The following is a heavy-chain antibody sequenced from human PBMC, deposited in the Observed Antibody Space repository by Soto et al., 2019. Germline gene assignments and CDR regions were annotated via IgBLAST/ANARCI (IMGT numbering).Heavy chain of an antibody. Sequence: PGGSLRLSCAGSGFTFSGYAMSWVRHAPGKGLEWVSSISASGGDTYYADSVQGRFTISRDNAKSTLYLQMNSLRAEDTAVYDGAVAVAGTTAIGDWGKGNLVTVDS. V-gene: IGHV3-23*01. CDR1: GFTFSGYA. D-gene: IGHD6-19*01. J-gene: IGHJ4*02. CDR2: ISASGGDT. CDR3: AVAVAGTTAIGD.